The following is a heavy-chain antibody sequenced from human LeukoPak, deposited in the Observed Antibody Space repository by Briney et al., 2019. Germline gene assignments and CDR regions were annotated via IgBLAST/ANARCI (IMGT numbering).Heavy chain of an antibody. V-gene: IGHV3-74*01. CDR1: GFTFYTYW. CDR3: ARGDYYDSSGYYDIIDY. J-gene: IGHJ4*02. Sequence: GGSLRLSCAPSGFTFYTYWMHWVRQAPGKGLVWVSRLSSDGSSTNYADSVKGRFTISRDNAKNTLYLQMNSLRAEDTAVYYCARGDYYDSSGYYDIIDYWGQGILVTVSS. CDR2: LSSDGSST. D-gene: IGHD3-22*01.